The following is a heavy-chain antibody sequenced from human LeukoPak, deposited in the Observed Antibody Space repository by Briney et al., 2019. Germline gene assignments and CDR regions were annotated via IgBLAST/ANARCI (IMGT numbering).Heavy chain of an antibody. Sequence: SVKVSCKASGGTFSSYAISWVRQAPGQGLEWMGGIIPIFGTANYAQKFQGRVTITADESTSTAYMELSSLRSEDTAVYYCARGGWLQSEDSYYFDYWGQGTLVTVSS. D-gene: IGHD5-24*01. CDR3: ARGGWLQSEDSYYFDY. J-gene: IGHJ4*02. V-gene: IGHV1-69*01. CDR2: IIPIFGTA. CDR1: GGTFSSYA.